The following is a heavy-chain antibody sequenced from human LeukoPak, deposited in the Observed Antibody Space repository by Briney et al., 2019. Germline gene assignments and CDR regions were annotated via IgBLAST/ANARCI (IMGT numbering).Heavy chain of an antibody. D-gene: IGHD3-10*01. CDR1: GGFLSSSNW. J-gene: IGHJ4*02. CDR2: LYHSGST. Sequence: SETLSLTCAFSGGFLSSSNWRGWVRQPPGKGLEWIGELYHSGSTNYNPSLKSRVTISVDKSKNQFSLKLSSVTAADSAVYYCARDPVNYYGSGSPNNRDYWGQGTLVTVSS. V-gene: IGHV4-4*02. CDR3: ARDPVNYYGSGSPNNRDY.